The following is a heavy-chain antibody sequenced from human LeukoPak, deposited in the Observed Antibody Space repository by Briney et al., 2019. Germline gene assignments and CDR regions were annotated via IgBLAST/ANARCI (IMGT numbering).Heavy chain of an antibody. CDR1: GFTFSSYA. V-gene: IGHV3-23*01. CDR3: AKDGVRPQKYSYGPNWFDP. J-gene: IGHJ5*02. Sequence: GGSLRLSCAASGFTFSSYAMSWVRQAPGKGLEWVSAISGSGGSTYYADSVKGRFTISRDNSKNTLYLQMNSLRAEDTAVYYCAKDGVRPQKYSYGPNWFDPWGQGTMVTVSS. D-gene: IGHD5-18*01. CDR2: ISGSGGST.